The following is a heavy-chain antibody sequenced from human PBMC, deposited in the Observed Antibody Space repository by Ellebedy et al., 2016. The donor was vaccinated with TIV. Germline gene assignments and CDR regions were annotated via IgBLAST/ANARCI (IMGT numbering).Heavy chain of an antibody. CDR3: ARLTIVVVMFARNDRYFDY. Sequence: SETLSLXXTASGGSISSSSYYWGWIRQPPGKGLEWIGSIYYSGSTYDNPSLKSRVTISVDTSKNQFSLKLSSVTAADTAVYFCARLTIVVVMFARNDRYFDYWGQGTLVTVSS. J-gene: IGHJ4*02. CDR1: GGSISSSSYY. V-gene: IGHV4-39*01. CDR2: IYYSGST. D-gene: IGHD3-22*01.